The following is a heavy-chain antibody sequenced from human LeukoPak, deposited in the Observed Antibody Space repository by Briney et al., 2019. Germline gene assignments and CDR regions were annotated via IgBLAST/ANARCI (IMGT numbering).Heavy chain of an antibody. J-gene: IGHJ4*02. D-gene: IGHD3-22*01. CDR3: ARACDSSGYWLYYFDY. CDR1: GFTFSSYW. CDR2: INSDGSST. V-gene: IGHV3-74*01. Sequence: GGSLRLSCAASGFTFSSYWMHWVRQAPGKGLVWVSRINSDGSSTSYADSVKGRFTISRDNAKNTLYLQMNSLRAEDTAVYYCARACDSSGYWLYYFDYWGQGTLVTVSS.